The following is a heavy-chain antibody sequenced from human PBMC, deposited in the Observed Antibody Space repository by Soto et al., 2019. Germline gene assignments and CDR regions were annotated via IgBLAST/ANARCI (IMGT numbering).Heavy chain of an antibody. CDR3: ARDPLRDGYNNGLDH. CDR1: GYTFSTYY. Sequence: VASVKVSCKASGYTFSTYYIHWVRQAPGQGLEWMALINPIGGSTRYSQKFQGRLTLTLDTSAATVYMDLGSLRSDDTAVYYCARDPLRDGYNNGLDHWGQGTLVTVSS. J-gene: IGHJ4*02. CDR2: INPIGGST. D-gene: IGHD4-4*01. V-gene: IGHV1-46*01.